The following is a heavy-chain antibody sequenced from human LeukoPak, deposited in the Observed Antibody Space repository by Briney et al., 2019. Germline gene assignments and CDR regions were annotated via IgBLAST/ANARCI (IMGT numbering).Heavy chain of an antibody. CDR3: ARGAAKKAFDI. D-gene: IGHD2-15*01. J-gene: IGHJ3*02. V-gene: IGHV4-4*07. CDR1: GGSISSYY. Sequence: KPSETLSLTCTVSGGSISSYYWSWIRQPAGKGXEWIGRIYTSGSTNYNPSLKSRVTISVDKSKNQFSLKLSSVTAADTAVYYCARGAAKKAFDIWGQGTMVTVSS. CDR2: IYTSGST.